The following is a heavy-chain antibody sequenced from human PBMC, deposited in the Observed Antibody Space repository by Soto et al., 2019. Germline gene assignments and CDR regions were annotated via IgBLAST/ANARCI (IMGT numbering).Heavy chain of an antibody. CDR1: GFTFSNYA. D-gene: IGHD1-26*01. J-gene: IGHJ5*02. Sequence: QVQLVESGGGVVQPGRSLSLSCAASGFTFSNYAIHWVRQAPGKGLEWVSVIWSDGSNKYYTDSVKGRFTISRDNSKNTVHLQKNSLRAEDTAVDYCARDQTGSYPYNWFDPWGQGTLVTVSS. CDR2: IWSDGSNK. CDR3: ARDQTGSYPYNWFDP. V-gene: IGHV3-33*01.